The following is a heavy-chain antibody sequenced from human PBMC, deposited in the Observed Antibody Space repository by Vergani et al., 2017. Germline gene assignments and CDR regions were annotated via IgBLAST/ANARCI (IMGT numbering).Heavy chain of an antibody. CDR1: GGTFSSYA. CDR3: ARADIVVVPAAMDYYNYYMDV. J-gene: IGHJ6*03. CDR2: IIPIFGTA. D-gene: IGHD2-2*01. V-gene: IGHV1-69*12. Sequence: QVQLVQSGAEVKKPGSSVKVSCKASGGTFSSYAISWVRQAPGQGLEWMGGIIPIFGTANYAQKFQGRVTITADESTSTAYMELSSLRSEDTAVYYCARADIVVVPAAMDYYNYYMDVWGKGTTVTVSS.